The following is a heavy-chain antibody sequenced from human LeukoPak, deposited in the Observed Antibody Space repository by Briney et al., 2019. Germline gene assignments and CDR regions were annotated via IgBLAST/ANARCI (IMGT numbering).Heavy chain of an antibody. Sequence: PGGSLRLSCAASGFIFSTYGMHWVRQAPGKGLVWVSRSKNDGRSTSYADSVKGRFTISGDSAKNTLFLQMDSLRAEDTAVYYCARAGYSSGWYYFDYWGQGTLVTVSS. J-gene: IGHJ4*02. V-gene: IGHV3-74*01. CDR3: ARAGYSSGWYYFDY. D-gene: IGHD6-19*01. CDR2: SKNDGRST. CDR1: GFIFSTYG.